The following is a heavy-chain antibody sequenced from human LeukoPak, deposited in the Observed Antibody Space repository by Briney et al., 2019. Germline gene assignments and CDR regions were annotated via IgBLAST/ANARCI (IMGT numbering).Heavy chain of an antibody. CDR1: GGSISSYY. V-gene: IGHV4-59*01. D-gene: IGHD2-8*01. Sequence: PSETLSLTCTVSGGSISSYYWSWIRQPPGKGLEWIGYIYYSGSTNYNPSLKSRVTISVDTSKNQFSLNLSSVTAAGTAVYYCARDGGYCTNGVCYSFDYWGQGTLVTVSS. J-gene: IGHJ4*02. CDR2: IYYSGST. CDR3: ARDGGYCTNGVCYSFDY.